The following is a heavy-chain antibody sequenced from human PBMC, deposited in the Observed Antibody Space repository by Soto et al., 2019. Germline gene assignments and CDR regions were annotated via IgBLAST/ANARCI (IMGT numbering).Heavy chain of an antibody. J-gene: IGHJ4*02. Sequence: QVQLVQSGAEVKKPGASVKVSCKASGYTFTNYGFSWVRQAPGQGLEWMGWISAYNGNTNYAQNLQGRVTMPTDTSTSTVYMELSSLTSHDTAVYYSSSGTTVGFPFDSWGQGTLVTVSS. CDR3: SSGTTVGFPFDS. CDR1: GYTFTNYG. CDR2: ISAYNGNT. V-gene: IGHV1-18*01. D-gene: IGHD4-17*01.